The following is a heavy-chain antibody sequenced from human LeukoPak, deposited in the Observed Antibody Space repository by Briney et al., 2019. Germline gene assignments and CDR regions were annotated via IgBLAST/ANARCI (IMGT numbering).Heavy chain of an antibody. CDR2: IYYSGST. CDR1: GGSISSYY. D-gene: IGHD2-15*01. Sequence: SSETLSLTCTVSGGSISSYYWSWIRQPPGKGLEWIGYIYYSGSTNYNPSLKSRVTISVDTSKNQFSLKLSSVTAADTAVYYCASQDLPGGYYFDYWGQGTLVTVSS. V-gene: IGHV4-59*08. J-gene: IGHJ4*02. CDR3: ASQDLPGGYYFDY.